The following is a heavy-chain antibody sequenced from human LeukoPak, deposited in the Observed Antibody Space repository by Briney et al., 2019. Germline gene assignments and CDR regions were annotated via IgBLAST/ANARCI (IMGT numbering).Heavy chain of an antibody. J-gene: IGHJ3*02. D-gene: IGHD2-2*01. CDR3: ARDSRSIRDAFDI. CDR1: GGSFSSSPYY. V-gene: IGHV4-39*07. CDR2: IYTSGST. Sequence: SETLSLTCTVSGGSFSSSPYYWGWIRQPPEKGLEWIGRIYTSGSTNYNPSLKSRVTMSVDTSKNQFSLKLSSVTAADTAVYYCARDSRSIRDAFDIWGQGTIVTVSS.